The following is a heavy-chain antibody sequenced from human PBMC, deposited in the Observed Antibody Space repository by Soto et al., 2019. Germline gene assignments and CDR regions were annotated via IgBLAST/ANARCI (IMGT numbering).Heavy chain of an antibody. Sequence: GGSLRLSCAASGFTFSSYAMSWVRQAPGKGLEWVSAISGSGGSTYYADSVKGRFTISRDNSKNTLYLQMNSLRAEDTAVYYCAKVGAYCGGDCYYYYYGMDVWGQGTTVTVSS. CDR2: ISGSGGST. D-gene: IGHD2-21*02. V-gene: IGHV3-23*01. CDR3: AKVGAYCGGDCYYYYYGMDV. CDR1: GFTFSSYA. J-gene: IGHJ6*02.